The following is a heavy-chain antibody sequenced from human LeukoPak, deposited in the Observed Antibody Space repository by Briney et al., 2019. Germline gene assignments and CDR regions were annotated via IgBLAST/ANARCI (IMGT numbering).Heavy chain of an antibody. D-gene: IGHD3-10*01. J-gene: IGHJ4*02. Sequence: PSETLSLTCTVSGGSISTYYWSWIRQPPGKGLEWIGYIYYSGSTSYNPSLKSRVTMSVDTSENQVSLKLTSVTAADTAVYYCATAGIKLPSSPFDYWGQGALVTVSS. CDR2: IYYSGST. V-gene: IGHV4-59*01. CDR3: ATAGIKLPSSPFDY. CDR1: GGSISTYY.